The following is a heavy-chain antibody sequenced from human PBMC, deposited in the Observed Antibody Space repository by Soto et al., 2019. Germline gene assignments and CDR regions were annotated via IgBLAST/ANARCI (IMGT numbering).Heavy chain of an antibody. D-gene: IGHD1-26*01. CDR2: IYYSGST. J-gene: IGHJ5*02. V-gene: IGHV4-39*01. Sequence: QLHLRESGPGLVKPSETLSLTCTVSGGSITSSSYYWGWIRQPPGKGLEWIGSIYYSGSTYFNPYLTIRLALPVDTSTTQFSLKRSSVTAADTAVYYCATQEVGGSYVYTFDPWGQGTLVTVSS. CDR1: GGSITSSSYY. CDR3: ATQEVGGSYVYTFDP.